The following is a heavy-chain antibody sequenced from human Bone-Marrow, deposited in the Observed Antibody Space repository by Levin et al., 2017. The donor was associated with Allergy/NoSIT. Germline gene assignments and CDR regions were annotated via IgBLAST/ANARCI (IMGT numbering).Heavy chain of an antibody. V-gene: IGHV3-15*01. D-gene: IGHD3-9*01. J-gene: IGHJ4*02. Sequence: PGGSLRLSCEVSGFNFGSAWMTWVRQAPGKGLEWVGRIKKTHESGPPDYAAPVKGRFTISRDDSKNTVYLQMKNLTAEDTGVYYCTTWGILRNFDWSDYWGQGTLVTVSS. CDR2: IKKTHESGPP. CDR1: GFNFGSAW. CDR3: TTWGILRNFDWSDY.